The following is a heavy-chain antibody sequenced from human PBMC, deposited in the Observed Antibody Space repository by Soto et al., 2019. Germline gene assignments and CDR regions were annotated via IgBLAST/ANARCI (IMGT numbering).Heavy chain of an antibody. D-gene: IGHD6-19*01. CDR2: IDPSDSYT. CDR3: ARGRGRAVAGSLLGY. V-gene: IGHV5-10-1*01. CDR1: GYSFTSYW. Sequence: PGESLKISCKGSGYSFTSYWISWVRQMPGKGLEWMGRIDPSDSYTNYSPSFQGHVTISADKSISTAYLQWSSLKASDTAMYYCARGRGRAVAGSLLGYWSQGTLVTVSS. J-gene: IGHJ4*02.